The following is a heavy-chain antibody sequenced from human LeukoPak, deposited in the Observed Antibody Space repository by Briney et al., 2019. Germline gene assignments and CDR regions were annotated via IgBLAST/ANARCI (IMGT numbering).Heavy chain of an antibody. CDR3: ARVGLGAGYCSSTSCKYNWFDP. D-gene: IGHD2-2*01. CDR1: GGSISSRTYY. CDR2: IHHSGST. V-gene: IGHV4-30-2*01. Sequence: SETLSLTCTVSGGSISSRTYYWSWIRQPPGKGLEWIGYIHHSGSTYYTPSLKSRVTIPVDRSKSQFSLKLSSVTAADTAVYYCARVGLGAGYCSSTSCKYNWFDPWGQGTLVTVSS. J-gene: IGHJ5*02.